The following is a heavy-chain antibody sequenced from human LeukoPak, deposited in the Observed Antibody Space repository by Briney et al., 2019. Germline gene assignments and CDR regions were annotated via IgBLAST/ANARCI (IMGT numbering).Heavy chain of an antibody. D-gene: IGHD2-2*02. J-gene: IGHJ4*02. CDR2: ISVYNGIT. V-gene: IGHV1-18*01. CDR1: GYTFTSYG. Sequence: GASVKVSCKASGYTFTSYGISWVRQAPGQGLEWMGWISVYNGITNYVQKLQGRVTMTTDTSTSTAYMELRSLRSDDTAVYYCARVGEYCSSTICYTVTDYWGQGTLVTVSS. CDR3: ARVGEYCSSTICYTVTDY.